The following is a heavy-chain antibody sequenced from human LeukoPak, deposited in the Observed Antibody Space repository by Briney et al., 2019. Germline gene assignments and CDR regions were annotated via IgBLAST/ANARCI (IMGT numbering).Heavy chain of an antibody. CDR3: ARGTYSLYY. CDR2: IKPDGGEK. Sequence: GGSLRLSCAASGFTFSTYCKTCVRQAPGKWPEWVANIKPDGGEKSYVDSVKGRFTISRDNAKNSLYLQMSSLRAEDTAIYYCARGTYSLYYGGQGILVTVSS. J-gene: IGHJ4*02. V-gene: IGHV3-7*01. D-gene: IGHD2-15*01. CDR1: GFTFSTYC.